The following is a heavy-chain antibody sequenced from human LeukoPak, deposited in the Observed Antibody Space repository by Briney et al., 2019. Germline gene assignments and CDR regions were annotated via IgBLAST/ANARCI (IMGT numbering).Heavy chain of an antibody. Sequence: PSETLSLTCTVSGGSISSYYWSWIRQPAGKGLEWIGRIYTSGSTNYNPSLKSRVTISVDTSKNQFSLKLSSVTAADTAVYYCARGIVLMVYAEYYFDYWGQGTLVTVSS. J-gene: IGHJ4*02. CDR1: GGSISSYY. V-gene: IGHV4-4*07. D-gene: IGHD2-8*01. CDR2: IYTSGST. CDR3: ARGIVLMVYAEYYFDY.